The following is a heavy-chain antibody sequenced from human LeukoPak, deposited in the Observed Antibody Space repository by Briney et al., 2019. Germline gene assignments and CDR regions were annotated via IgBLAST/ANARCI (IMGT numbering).Heavy chain of an antibody. CDR3: ARVGYSYGYSLDY. J-gene: IGHJ4*02. Sequence: GGSLRLSCAASGFPFSSYGMTWLRQTPAKGLEWVSAISGSGETTYYSDSVKGRFTISRDNSKNTLYLQMNSLRAEDTAVYYCARVGYSYGYSLDYWGQGTLVTVSS. V-gene: IGHV3-23*01. CDR1: GFPFSSYG. D-gene: IGHD5-18*01. CDR2: ISGSGETT.